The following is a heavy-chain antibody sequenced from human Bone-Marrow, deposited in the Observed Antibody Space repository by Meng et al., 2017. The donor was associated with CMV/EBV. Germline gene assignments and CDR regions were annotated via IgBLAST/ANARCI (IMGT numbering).Heavy chain of an antibody. V-gene: IGHV3-30-3*01. D-gene: IGHD6-19*01. J-gene: IGHJ4*02. CDR2: ISYDGTNE. Sequence: GESLKISCAASGFSFSSYTIHWVRQAPGKGLEWVTLISYDGTNEFYADSVKGRFTISRDNSKNTLFLQMNSLRTEDTAVYYCARQSPGFSRGWYTPVDYWGQGTLVTVSS. CDR3: ARQSPGFSRGWYTPVDY. CDR1: GFSFSSYT.